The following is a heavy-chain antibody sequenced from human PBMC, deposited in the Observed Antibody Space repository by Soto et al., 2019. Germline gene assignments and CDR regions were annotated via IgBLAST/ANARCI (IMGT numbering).Heavy chain of an antibody. CDR2: ISGSGGST. CDR1: GFTFSSYA. J-gene: IGHJ6*02. CDR3: ASPRGTPNYYYYGMDV. V-gene: IGHV3-23*01. Sequence: GGSLRLSCAASGFTFSSYAMSWVRQAPGKGLEWVSAISGSGGSTYYADSVKGRFTISRDNSKNTLYLQMNSLRAEDTAVYYCASPRGTPNYYYYGMDVWGQGTTVTVSS. D-gene: IGHD1-1*01.